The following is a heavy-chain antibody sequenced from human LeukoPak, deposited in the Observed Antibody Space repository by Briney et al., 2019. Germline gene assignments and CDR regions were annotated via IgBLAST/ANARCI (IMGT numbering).Heavy chain of an antibody. Sequence: GGSLRLSCAASGFTFSSYGMSWVRQAPGKGLEWVSAISTNGVSTYYADSVKGRFTISRDNSKNTLYLQMISLRAEDTAVYYCAKSGYNRFDYWGQGTLVTVSS. J-gene: IGHJ4*02. D-gene: IGHD5-24*01. CDR1: GFTFSSYG. V-gene: IGHV3-23*01. CDR3: AKSGYNRFDY. CDR2: ISTNGVST.